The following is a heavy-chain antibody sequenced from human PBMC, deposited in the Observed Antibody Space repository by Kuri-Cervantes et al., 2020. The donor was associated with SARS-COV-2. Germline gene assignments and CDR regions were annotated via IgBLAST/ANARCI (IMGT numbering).Heavy chain of an antibody. CDR3: ARADIVVVVAAGGAFDI. CDR2: INPSGGNT. Sequence: ASVKVSCKASGYTFTSYYMHWVRQAPGQGLEWMGIINPSGGNTSYAQKFQGRVTMTRDTSTSTVYMELSSLRSEDTAVYYCARADIVVVVAAGGAFDIWGQGTMVTVSS. CDR1: GYTFTSYY. J-gene: IGHJ3*02. D-gene: IGHD2-15*01. V-gene: IGHV1-46*01.